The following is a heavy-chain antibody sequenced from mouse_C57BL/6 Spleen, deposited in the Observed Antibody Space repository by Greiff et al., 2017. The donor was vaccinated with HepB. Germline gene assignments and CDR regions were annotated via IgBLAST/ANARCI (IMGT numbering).Heavy chain of an antibody. V-gene: IGHV1-55*01. CDR1: GYTFTSYW. CDR2: IYPGSGST. Sequence: QVQLQQPGAELVKPGASVKMSCKASGYTFTSYWITWVKQRPGQGLEWIGDIYPGSGSTNYNEKFKSKATLTVDTSSSTAYIQLSSLTSEDSAVYYCARELRAYYAMDYWGQGTSVTVSS. CDR3: ARELRAYYAMDY. J-gene: IGHJ4*01. D-gene: IGHD3-2*02.